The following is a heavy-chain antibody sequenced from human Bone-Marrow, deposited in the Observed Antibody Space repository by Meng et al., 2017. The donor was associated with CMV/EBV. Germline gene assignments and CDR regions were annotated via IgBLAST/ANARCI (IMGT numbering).Heavy chain of an antibody. Sequence: ESLKISCTVSGGSVSSGSYYWSWIRQPPGKGLEWIGYIYYSGSTNYNPSLKSRVTISVDTSKNQFSLKLSSVTAADTAVYYCARGLRDVDTAYNYYYYYGMDVWGQGTTVTVSS. J-gene: IGHJ6*02. D-gene: IGHD5-18*01. CDR3: ARGLRDVDTAYNYYYYYGMDV. CDR2: IYYSGST. CDR1: GGSVSSGSYY. V-gene: IGHV4-61*01.